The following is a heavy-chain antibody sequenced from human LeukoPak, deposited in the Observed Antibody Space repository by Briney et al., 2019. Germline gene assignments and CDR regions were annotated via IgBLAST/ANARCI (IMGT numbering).Heavy chain of an antibody. CDR2: FFLKGST. Sequence: SETLSLTCTVSGYSITSAYYWGWIRQPPGKGLEWIGSFFLKGSTYYNPSLKSRVNISVDTSKNQFSLTLSSVTAADTAVYYCARVARCTSCFDIDYWGQGTLVTVSS. V-gene: IGHV4-38-2*02. CDR3: ARVARCTSCFDIDY. J-gene: IGHJ4*02. D-gene: IGHD2-2*01. CDR1: GYSITSAYY.